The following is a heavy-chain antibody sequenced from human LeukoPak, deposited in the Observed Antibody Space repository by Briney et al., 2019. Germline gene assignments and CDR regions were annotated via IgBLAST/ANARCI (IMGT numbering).Heavy chain of an antibody. CDR1: GYTFASFG. D-gene: IGHD2-2*02. Sequence: ASVKVSCNASGYTFASFGFNWGRHAPGQGIGLMGWISAYCGDTNYAQKFQDRVTMTTNTYTSTAYMELRSLRSDDTAVYYCARDIHEVRFDYGMDVWGQGTTVAVFS. V-gene: IGHV1-18*01. CDR2: ISAYCGDT. CDR3: ARDIHEVRFDYGMDV. J-gene: IGHJ6*02.